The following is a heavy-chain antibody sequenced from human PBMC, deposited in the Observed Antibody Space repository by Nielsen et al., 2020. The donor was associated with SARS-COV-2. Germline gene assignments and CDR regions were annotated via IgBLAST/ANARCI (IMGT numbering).Heavy chain of an antibody. CDR3: ARHGGLGETYGAY. CDR1: GYSFTSYW. V-gene: IGHV5-51*01. CDR2: IYPRDSDT. Sequence: GESLKISCRAFGYSFTSYWIAWVRQMPGKGLEWMGIIYPRDSDTRYSPSFQGRVAISADKSINTAYLQWSSLKASDTGMYYCARHGGLGETYGAYWGQGTLVTVSS. D-gene: IGHD3/OR15-3a*01. J-gene: IGHJ4*02.